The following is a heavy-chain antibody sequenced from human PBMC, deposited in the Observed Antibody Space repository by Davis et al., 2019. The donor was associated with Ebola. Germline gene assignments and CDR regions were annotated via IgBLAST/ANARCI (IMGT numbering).Heavy chain of an antibody. Sequence: ASVKVSCKASGYTFTSYGITWVRQAPGQGLEWMGWINPHNGNTNYAQNVQGRVTMTTDTSTSTVYMELRSLRSDDTAAYYCARPLYGNSWFGYVFDVWGQGTMVTVSS. J-gene: IGHJ3*01. CDR2: INPHNGNT. D-gene: IGHD6-13*01. V-gene: IGHV1-18*04. CDR1: GYTFTSYG. CDR3: ARPLYGNSWFGYVFDV.